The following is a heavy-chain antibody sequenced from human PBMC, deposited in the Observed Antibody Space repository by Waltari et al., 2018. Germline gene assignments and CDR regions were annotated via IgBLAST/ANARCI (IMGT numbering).Heavy chain of an antibody. D-gene: IGHD1-1*01. Sequence: QLQLQESGSGLVTPSQTLSLTCAVSGGSISSGGYSWSWIRQPPGKGLEWIGYIYHSGITYYTPSLKSRVTISVDRSKNQFSLKLSSVTAADTAVYYCATYLGTPTRNNWFDPWGQGTLVTVSS. CDR1: GGSISSGGYS. CDR3: ATYLGTPTRNNWFDP. V-gene: IGHV4-30-2*01. CDR2: IYHSGIT. J-gene: IGHJ5*02.